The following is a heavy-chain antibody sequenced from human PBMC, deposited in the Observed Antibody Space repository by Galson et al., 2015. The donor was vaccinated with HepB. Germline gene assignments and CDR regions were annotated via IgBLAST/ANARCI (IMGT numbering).Heavy chain of an antibody. V-gene: IGHV1-46*01. CDR2: INPSGGST. J-gene: IGHJ6*02. CDR3: ARDTGWRVLHYGMDV. CDR1: GYTFTSYY. D-gene: IGHD2-8*01. Sequence: SVKVSCKASGYTFTSYYMHWVRQAPGQGLEWMGIINPSGGSTSYAQKFQGRVTMTRDTSTSTVYMEPSSLRSEDTAVYYCARDTGWRVLHYGMDVWGQGTTVTVSS.